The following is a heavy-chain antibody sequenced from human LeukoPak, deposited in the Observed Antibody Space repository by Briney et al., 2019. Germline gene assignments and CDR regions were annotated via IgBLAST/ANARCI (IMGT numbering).Heavy chain of an antibody. D-gene: IGHD3-10*01. CDR1: GFTFSSYG. CDR3: ATDPGSLVY. CDR2: IKSKPDGGTT. V-gene: IGHV3-15*01. J-gene: IGHJ4*02. Sequence: PGGSLRLSCAASGFTFSSYGMHWVRQAPGKGLEWVGRIKSKPDGGTTDYAAPVKGRFTISRDDSKNTLYLQMNSLKSADTAVYYCATDPGSLVYWGQGTLVTVSS.